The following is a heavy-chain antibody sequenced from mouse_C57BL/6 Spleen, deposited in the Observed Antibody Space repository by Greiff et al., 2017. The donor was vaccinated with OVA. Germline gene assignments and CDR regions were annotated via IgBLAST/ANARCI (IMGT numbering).Heavy chain of an antibody. CDR1: GFNIKDYY. J-gene: IGHJ1*03. Sequence: VQLQQSGAELVKPGASVKLSCTASGFNIKDYYMHWVKQRTEQGLEWIGRIDPEDGETKSAPKFQGKATITADTSSNTAYLQLSSLTSEDTAVYYCARSPVITTVVDWYFDVWGTGTTVTVSS. CDR2: IDPEDGET. V-gene: IGHV14-2*01. CDR3: ARSPVITTVVDWYFDV. D-gene: IGHD1-1*01.